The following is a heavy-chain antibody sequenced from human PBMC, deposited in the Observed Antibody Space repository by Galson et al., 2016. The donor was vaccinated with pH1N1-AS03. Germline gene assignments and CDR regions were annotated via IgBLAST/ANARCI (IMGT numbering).Heavy chain of an antibody. CDR1: GFTFSSYA. CDR3: ARGPVSYANYWFPPPDY. Sequence: SLRLSCAVGGFTFSSYAMFWVRQAPGKGLEYVSAISGNGFSTYYANSVKDRFTVSRDNSKNTLYLQMGSLRVEDMAVYYCARGPVSYANYWFPPPDYWGQVTLVTVSS. J-gene: IGHJ4*02. V-gene: IGHV3-64*01. D-gene: IGHD4/OR15-4a*01. CDR2: ISGNGFST.